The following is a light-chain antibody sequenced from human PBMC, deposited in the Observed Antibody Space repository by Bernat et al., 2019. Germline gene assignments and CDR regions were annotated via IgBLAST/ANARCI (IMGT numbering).Light chain of an antibody. CDR2: DVS. Sequence: QSALTQPASVSGSPGQSITISCTGTSSDVGGYNYVSWYQQHPGKAPKLMIYDVSNRPSGVSNRFSGSKSGTTASLTISGLQAEDGADDDCSSYTCGSNSAVFGTGTKVTV. CDR1: SSDVGGYNY. J-gene: IGLJ1*01. V-gene: IGLV2-14*01. CDR3: SSYTCGSNSAV.